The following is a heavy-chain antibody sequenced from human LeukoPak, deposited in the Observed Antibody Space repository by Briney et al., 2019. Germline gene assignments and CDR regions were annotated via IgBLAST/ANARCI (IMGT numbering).Heavy chain of an antibody. CDR2: IYYSGST. D-gene: IGHD3-22*01. V-gene: IGHV4-61*01. CDR3: ARDPSGYFNY. J-gene: IGHJ4*02. CDR1: GGAVSSGNYY. Sequence: SETLSLTCTVSGGAVSSGNYYWSWIRQPPGKGLEWIGYIYYSGSTNYNPSLKSLVTISVDTSKNQFSLKLSSVTAADTAVYYCARDPSGYFNYWGQGTLATVSS.